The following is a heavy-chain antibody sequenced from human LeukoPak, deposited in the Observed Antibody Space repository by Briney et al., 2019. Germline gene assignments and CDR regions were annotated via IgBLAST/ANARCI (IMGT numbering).Heavy chain of an antibody. CDR1: GGSISSYY. Sequence: SETLSLTCTVSGGSISSYYWSWIRQPPGKGLEWIGYIYYSGSTNYNPSLKSRVTISVDTSKNQFSLKLSSVTAADTAVYYCARDYQWELLNWFDPWGQGTQVIVSS. J-gene: IGHJ5*02. V-gene: IGHV4-59*01. CDR2: IYYSGST. D-gene: IGHD1-26*01. CDR3: ARDYQWELLNWFDP.